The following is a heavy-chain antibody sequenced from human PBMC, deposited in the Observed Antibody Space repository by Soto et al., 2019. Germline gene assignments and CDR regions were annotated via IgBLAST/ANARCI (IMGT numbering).Heavy chain of an antibody. V-gene: IGHV4-39*01. Sequence: QLQLQESGPGLVKPSETLSLTCTVSGGSISSSSYYWGWIRQPPGKGLEWIGRIYYSGSTYYNPSLKSRVTISVDTSKNQFSLKRSSVTAADTAVYYCARRRLDDRLASYYWGQGTLVTVSS. CDR2: IYYSGST. J-gene: IGHJ4*02. CDR1: GGSISSSSYY. CDR3: ARRRLDDRLASYY. D-gene: IGHD1-1*01.